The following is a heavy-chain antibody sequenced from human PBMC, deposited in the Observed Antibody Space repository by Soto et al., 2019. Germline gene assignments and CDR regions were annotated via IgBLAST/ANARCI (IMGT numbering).Heavy chain of an antibody. Sequence: QVQLVQSGAEVKQPGSSVKLSCKASGVSFRSYAVNWVRQAPGQGLECLGGIIPIFGTPNYAQKFHGRVSITADESTSTVYMDLISLTSEDTAVYYCAYSANHRYFFDSWGQGTLVTVSS. V-gene: IGHV1-69*12. CDR1: GVSFRSYA. J-gene: IGHJ5*01. CDR2: IIPIFGTP. D-gene: IGHD5-18*01. CDR3: AYSANHRYFFDS.